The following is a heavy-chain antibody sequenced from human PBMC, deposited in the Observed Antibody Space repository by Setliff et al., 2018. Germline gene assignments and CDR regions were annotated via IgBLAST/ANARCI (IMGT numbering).Heavy chain of an antibody. V-gene: IGHV1-18*01. CDR3: ARGRRGNYDFWSGYSNWFDP. Sequence: ASVKVSCKDSGYTFSTYGISWVRQAPGQGLEWMGWISAYNGNTNYAQKFQGRVTITRNTSISTAYMELSSLRSEDTAVYYCARGRRGNYDFWSGYSNWFDPWGQGTLVTVSS. J-gene: IGHJ5*02. D-gene: IGHD3-3*01. CDR1: GYTFSTYG. CDR2: ISAYNGNT.